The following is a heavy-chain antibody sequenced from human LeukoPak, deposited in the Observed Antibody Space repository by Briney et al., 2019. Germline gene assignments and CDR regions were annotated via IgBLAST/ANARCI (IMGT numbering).Heavy chain of an antibody. Sequence: GASVKVSCKASGYTFTGYYMHWVRQAPGQGLEWMGWINPNSGGTNYAQKFQGRVTMTRDTSISTAYMELSRLRSVDTAVYYCARVAVIVVVIPDAFDIWGQGTMVTVSS. V-gene: IGHV1-2*02. D-gene: IGHD3-22*01. CDR1: GYTFTGYY. CDR3: ARVAVIVVVIPDAFDI. CDR2: INPNSGGT. J-gene: IGHJ3*02.